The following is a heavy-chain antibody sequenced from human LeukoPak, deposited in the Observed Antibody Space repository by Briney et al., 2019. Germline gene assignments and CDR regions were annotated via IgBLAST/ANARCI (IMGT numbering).Heavy chain of an antibody. CDR1: AFIFSGHW. CDR2: IKNKHEHQAT. D-gene: IGHD1-26*01. J-gene: IGHJ4*02. Sequence: KPGGSLRLSCEGSAFIFSGHWMNWVRQAPGKGLEWVGLIKNKHEHQATDYAAPVRERFIITRDDSSSTLFLQMNSLKTEDTAVYYCVTDANRILGARGTGYWGQGILVTVSS. CDR3: VTDANRILGARGTGY. V-gene: IGHV3-15*07.